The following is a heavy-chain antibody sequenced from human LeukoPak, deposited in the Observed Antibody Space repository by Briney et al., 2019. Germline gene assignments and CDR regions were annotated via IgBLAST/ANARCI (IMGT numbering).Heavy chain of an antibody. CDR2: ISGSGGST. Sequence: RTGGSLRLSCAASGFTFSSYAMSWVRQAPGKGLEWVSAISGSGGSTYYADSVKGRFTISRDNSKNTLYLQMNSLRAEDTAVYYCAIWYGDYEFDYWGQGTLVTVSS. V-gene: IGHV3-23*01. D-gene: IGHD4-17*01. J-gene: IGHJ4*02. CDR1: GFTFSSYA. CDR3: AIWYGDYEFDY.